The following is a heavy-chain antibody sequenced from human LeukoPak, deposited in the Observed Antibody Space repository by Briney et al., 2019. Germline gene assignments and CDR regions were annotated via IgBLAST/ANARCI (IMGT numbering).Heavy chain of an antibody. V-gene: IGHV3-9*01. D-gene: IGHD2-2*01. Sequence: GGSLRLSCAASGFTFRNYRMNWVRQAPGKGLEWVSGISWNSDSTGYADSVKGRFTISRDNAKKSLYPQMNNLRAEETALDYYTKRRSSKVGSPFDCWGQGTLVAVSS. CDR3: TKRRSSKVGSPFDC. J-gene: IGHJ4*02. CDR2: ISWNSDST. CDR1: GFTFRNYR.